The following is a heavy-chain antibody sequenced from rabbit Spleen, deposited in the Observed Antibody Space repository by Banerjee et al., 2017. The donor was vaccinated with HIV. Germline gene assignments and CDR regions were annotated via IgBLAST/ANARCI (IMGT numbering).Heavy chain of an antibody. D-gene: IGHD8-1*01. V-gene: IGHV1S40*01. Sequence: QSLEESGGGLVQPEGSLAVTCKASGFSFSSSDYMCWVRQAPGKGLEWISCIAGSSSDFTYSATWAKGRFTCSKTSSTTVTLQMTSLTVADTATYFCARDTGSSFSSYGMDLWGPCTLVTVS. CDR1: GFSFSSSDY. CDR3: ARDTGSSFSSYGMDL. J-gene: IGHJ6*01. CDR2: IAGSSSDFT.